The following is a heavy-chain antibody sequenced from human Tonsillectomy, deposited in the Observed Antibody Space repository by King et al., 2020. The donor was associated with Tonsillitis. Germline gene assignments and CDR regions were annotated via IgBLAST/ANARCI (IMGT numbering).Heavy chain of an antibody. CDR1: GFSLSTSGVG. CDR2: IYWNDYK. Sequence: ITLKESGPTLVKPTQTLTLTCTFSGFSLSTSGVGVGWIRQPPGKALECLALIYWNDYKRYSPSFKNRLTITKDTSKNQVVLTMINMDPVDTATYYCAHSHSGSYDYWGQGTLVTVSS. CDR3: AHSHSGSYDY. D-gene: IGHD1-26*01. V-gene: IGHV2-5*01. J-gene: IGHJ4*02.